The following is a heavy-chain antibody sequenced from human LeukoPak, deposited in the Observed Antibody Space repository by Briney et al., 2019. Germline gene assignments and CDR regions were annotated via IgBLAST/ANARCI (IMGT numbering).Heavy chain of an antibody. Sequence: PSGTLSLTCAVSGGSISSSNWWSWVRQPPGKGLEWIGRIFHTGTTDYKTSLKGRVTISVDKSKNQFSLKLTSVTAADTAAYYCASLSSRDYGDYYFDYWGQGTLVTVSS. CDR1: GGSISSSNW. J-gene: IGHJ4*02. CDR2: IFHTGTT. CDR3: ASLSSRDYGDYYFDY. D-gene: IGHD4-17*01. V-gene: IGHV4-4*02.